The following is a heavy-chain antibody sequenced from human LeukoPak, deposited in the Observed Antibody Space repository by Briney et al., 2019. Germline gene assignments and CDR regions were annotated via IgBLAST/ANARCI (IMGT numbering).Heavy chain of an antibody. CDR1: GGSISSYY. V-gene: IGHV4-4*07. CDR3: ARAPPYDYVWGSYRYTVYFDY. D-gene: IGHD3-16*02. CDR2: IYTSGST. J-gene: IGHJ4*02. Sequence: KPSETLSLTCTVSGGSISSYYWSWIRQPAGKGLEWIGRIYTSGSTTYNSSLKSRVTISVDTSKNQFSLKLSSVTAADTAVYYCARAPPYDYVWGSYRYTVYFDYWGQGTLVTVSS.